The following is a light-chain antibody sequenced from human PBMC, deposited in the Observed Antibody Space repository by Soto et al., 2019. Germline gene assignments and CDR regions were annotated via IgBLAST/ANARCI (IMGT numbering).Light chain of an antibody. CDR1: QSVSSY. V-gene: IGKV3-11*01. J-gene: IGKJ2*02. CDR3: QQRSSWPRGT. CDR2: DAS. Sequence: EIVLTQSPATLSLSPGERATLSCRASQSVSSYLAWYQQKPGQAPRLLIHDASNRSTGIPARLSGSGSGTVFTLTICSLEPDDFALYFCQQRSSWPRGTFGPGTKLEI.